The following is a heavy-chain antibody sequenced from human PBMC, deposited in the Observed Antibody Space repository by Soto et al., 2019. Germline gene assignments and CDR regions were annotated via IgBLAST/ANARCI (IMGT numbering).Heavy chain of an antibody. D-gene: IGHD3-3*01. Sequence: QVQLVESGGGVVQPGRSLRLSCVASEFTFSMYAMHWVRQAPGKGLEWVAVISFDGSKEYYADSVKGRFTISRDNSKNTVYLQMNSLRGADTAVYYCAKDGGHKDFWSGSEAWGQGTLVTVSS. CDR2: ISFDGSKE. CDR1: EFTFSMYA. V-gene: IGHV3-30*18. J-gene: IGHJ5*02. CDR3: AKDGGHKDFWSGSEA.